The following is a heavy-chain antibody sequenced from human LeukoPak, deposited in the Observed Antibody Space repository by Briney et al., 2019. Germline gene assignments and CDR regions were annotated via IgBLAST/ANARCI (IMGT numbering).Heavy chain of an antibody. D-gene: IGHD6-13*01. V-gene: IGHV3-23*01. Sequence: GSLRLSCAASGFTFSSYAMSWVRQAPGKGQEWVSGISSSGSGGSTYYADSVKGRFTISRDNSKNTLYLQINSVRAEDTAVYYCARAYSSSWYDFWGRGTLVTVSS. J-gene: IGHJ5*01. CDR3: ARAYSSSWYDF. CDR2: ISSSGSGGST. CDR1: GFTFSSYA.